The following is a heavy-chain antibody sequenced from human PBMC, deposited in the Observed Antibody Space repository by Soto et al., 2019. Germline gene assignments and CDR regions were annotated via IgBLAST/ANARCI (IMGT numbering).Heavy chain of an antibody. J-gene: IGHJ6*02. CDR2: IYPGDSDT. CDR3: ALGGYPVGYYYGMDV. V-gene: IGHV5-51*01. CDR1: GYSFTLYL. Sequence: GESLNISCNGSGYSFTLYLIGWVRQMPGKGLEWMGIIYPGDSDTRYSPSFQGQVTISADKSISTAYLQWSSLKASDTAMYYCALGGYPVGYYYGMDVWGQGTTVTVSS. D-gene: IGHD5-18*01.